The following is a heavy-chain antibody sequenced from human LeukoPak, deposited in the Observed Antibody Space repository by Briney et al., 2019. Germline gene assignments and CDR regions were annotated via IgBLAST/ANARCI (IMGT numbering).Heavy chain of an antibody. CDR2: INSDGSWT. J-gene: IGHJ4*02. CDR3: VSFYEAY. CDR1: GNYW. Sequence: GGSLRLSCAASGNYWMHWVRQAPGKGLVWISHINSDGSWTSYADSVKGRFTISKDNAKNTVYLQMNNLRAEDTAVYYCVSFYEAYWGRGTLVTVSS. D-gene: IGHD2/OR15-2a*01. V-gene: IGHV3-74*01.